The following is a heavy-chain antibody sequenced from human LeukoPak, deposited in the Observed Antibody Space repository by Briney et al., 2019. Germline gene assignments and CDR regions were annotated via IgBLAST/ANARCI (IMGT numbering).Heavy chain of an antibody. CDR1: GFTFSHYS. CDR2: ISSSSSPI. J-gene: IGHJ6*03. CDR3: ARCEWHYYHYYMDV. Sequence: GGSLRLSCAASGFTFSHYSMNWVRQAPGKGLEWVSYISSSSSPIYYADSVKGRFTISRDNAKNSLYLQMNSLGAEDTAVYYCARCEWHYYHYYMDVWGKGTTVTVSS. V-gene: IGHV3-48*01. D-gene: IGHD3-3*01.